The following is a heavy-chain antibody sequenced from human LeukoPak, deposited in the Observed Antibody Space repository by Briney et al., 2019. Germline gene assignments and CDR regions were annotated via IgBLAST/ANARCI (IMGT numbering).Heavy chain of an antibody. J-gene: IGHJ6*03. Sequence: GASVKVSCKASGYTFTGYYIHWVRQAPGQGLEWMGWINPNSGGTNSAQKFQGRVTMTRDTSISTAYMELSRLRSDDTAVYYCARGLQLWRDYYYMDVWGKGTTVTVSS. D-gene: IGHD5-18*01. CDR2: INPNSGGT. V-gene: IGHV1-2*02. CDR1: GYTFTGYY. CDR3: ARGLQLWRDYYYMDV.